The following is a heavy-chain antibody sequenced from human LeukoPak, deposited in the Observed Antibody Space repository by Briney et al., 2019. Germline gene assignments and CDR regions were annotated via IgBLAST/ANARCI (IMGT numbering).Heavy chain of an antibody. CDR1: GYTFTSYD. J-gene: IGHJ6*03. V-gene: IGHV1-8*01. CDR2: MNPNSGNT. D-gene: IGHD5-18*01. CDR3: ARGRPDTSVPRTYYMDV. Sequence: GASVKVSCKASGYTFTSYDINWVRQATGQGLEWMGWMNPNSGNTGYAQKFQGRVTFTRDTSISTSFMELSSLRSEDTAIYYCARGRPDTSVPRTYYMDVWGKGTTVTVSS.